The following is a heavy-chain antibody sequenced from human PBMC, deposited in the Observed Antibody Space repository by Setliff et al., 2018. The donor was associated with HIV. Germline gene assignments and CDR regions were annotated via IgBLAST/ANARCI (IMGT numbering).Heavy chain of an antibody. CDR2: IYTSGST. Sequence: PSETLSLTCTVSGGSISSYYWSWIRQPPGKGLEWIGYIYTSGSTNYNPSLKSRVTISVDTSKNQFSLKLSSVTAADTAVYYCARDRRYSPHYFDYWGQGTLVTVSS. CDR3: ARDRRYSPHYFDY. V-gene: IGHV4-4*09. J-gene: IGHJ4*02. D-gene: IGHD1-26*01. CDR1: GGSISSYY.